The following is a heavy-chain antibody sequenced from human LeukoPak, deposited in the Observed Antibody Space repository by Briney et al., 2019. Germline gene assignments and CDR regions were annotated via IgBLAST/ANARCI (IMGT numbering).Heavy chain of an antibody. CDR1: GFTFSSYA. Sequence: PGRSLRPSCAASGFTFSSYAMHWVRQAPGKGLEWVAVISYDGSNKYYADSVKGRFTISRDNSKNTLYLQMNSLRAEDTAVYYCARDRYSSGWYPQSFVYWGQGTLVTVSS. CDR2: ISYDGSNK. D-gene: IGHD6-19*01. CDR3: ARDRYSSGWYPQSFVY. V-gene: IGHV3-30-3*01. J-gene: IGHJ4*02.